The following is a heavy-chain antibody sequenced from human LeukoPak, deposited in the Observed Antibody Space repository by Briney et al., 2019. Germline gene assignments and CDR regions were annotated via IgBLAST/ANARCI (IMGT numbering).Heavy chain of an antibody. CDR3: ARTAYGSGSLNFDY. D-gene: IGHD3-10*01. CDR2: IYYSGST. J-gene: IGHJ4*02. V-gene: IGHV4-39*07. CDR1: GGSISSSSYY. Sequence: SETLSLTCTVSGGSISSSSYYWGWIRQPPGRGLEWIGSIYYSGSTYYNPSLKSRVTMSVDTSKNQFSLKLSSVTAADTAVYYCARTAYGSGSLNFDYWGQGTLVTVSS.